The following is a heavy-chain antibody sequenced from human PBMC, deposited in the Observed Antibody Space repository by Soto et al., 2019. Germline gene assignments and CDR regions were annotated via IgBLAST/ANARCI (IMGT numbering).Heavy chain of an antibody. CDR3: ARAYRGYTGYNHGAYYYGMDV. Sequence: QVQLVQSGAEVKKPGSSVKVSCKASGGTFSSYAISWVRQAPGQGLEWMGGIIPIFGTANYAQKFQGRVTITADESTSTAYMELSSLRSEDTAVYYCARAYRGYTGYNHGAYYYGMDVWGQGTTVTVSS. CDR2: IIPIFGTA. V-gene: IGHV1-69*01. J-gene: IGHJ6*02. D-gene: IGHD5-12*01. CDR1: GGTFSSYA.